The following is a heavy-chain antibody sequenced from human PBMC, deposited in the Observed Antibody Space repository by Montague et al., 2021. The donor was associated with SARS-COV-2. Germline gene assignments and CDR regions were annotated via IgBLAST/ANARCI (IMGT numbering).Heavy chain of an antibody. CDR2: VSYSGDY. J-gene: IGHJ5*02. D-gene: IGHD2-15*01. V-gene: IGHV4-39*01. CDR1: GASISSSSFF. CDR3: ARQEPIVVVVAAARGWFDP. Sequence: SETLSLTCTVSGASISSSSFFWGWIRQPPGKGLEWIGTVSYSGDYNYMPSLESRVTMSVDTSKNQLSLKVYSVTAADTAVYYCARQEPIVVVVAAARGWFDPWGQGTLVTVSS.